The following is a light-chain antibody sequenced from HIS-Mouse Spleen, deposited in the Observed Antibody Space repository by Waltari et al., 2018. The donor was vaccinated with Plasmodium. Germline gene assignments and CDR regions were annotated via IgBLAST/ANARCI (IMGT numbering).Light chain of an antibody. Sequence: QSALTQPASVSWSPGQSIPISCTGTRSAVGCYNYVSWYQQHPGKAPKLMIYEVSNRPSGVSNRFSGSKSGNTASLTISGLQAEDEADYYCSSYTSSSTLVFGGGTKLTVL. CDR1: RSAVGCYNY. CDR3: SSYTSSSTLV. V-gene: IGLV2-14*01. J-gene: IGLJ2*01. CDR2: EVS.